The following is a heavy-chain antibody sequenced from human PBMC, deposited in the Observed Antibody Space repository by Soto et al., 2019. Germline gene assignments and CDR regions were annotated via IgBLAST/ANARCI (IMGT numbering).Heavy chain of an antibody. CDR1: GYTFTSYD. J-gene: IGHJ6*02. CDR3: AREYGEYAYYYYGMDV. V-gene: IGHV1-8*01. D-gene: IGHD4-17*01. Sequence: QVQLVQSGAEVKKPGASVKVSCKASGYTFTSYDINWVRQATGQGLEWMGWMNPNSGNTGYAQKFQGRVTMTRNTSISTAYMELSSLRSEDTAVYYCAREYGEYAYYYYGMDVWGQGTTVTVSS. CDR2: MNPNSGNT.